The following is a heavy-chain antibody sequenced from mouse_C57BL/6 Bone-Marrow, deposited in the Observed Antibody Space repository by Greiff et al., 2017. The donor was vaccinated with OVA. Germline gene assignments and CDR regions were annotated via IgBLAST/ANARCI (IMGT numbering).Heavy chain of an antibody. V-gene: IGHV1-80*01. Sequence: QVQLQQSGAELVKPGASVKISCKASGYAFSSYWMNWVKQRPGKGLEWIGQIYPGDGDTNYNGKFKGKATLTADKSSSTAYMQLSSLTSEDSAVYFCARRDYGSNDYFDYWGQGTTLTVSS. D-gene: IGHD1-1*01. CDR1: GYAFSSYW. J-gene: IGHJ2*01. CDR2: IYPGDGDT. CDR3: ARRDYGSNDYFDY.